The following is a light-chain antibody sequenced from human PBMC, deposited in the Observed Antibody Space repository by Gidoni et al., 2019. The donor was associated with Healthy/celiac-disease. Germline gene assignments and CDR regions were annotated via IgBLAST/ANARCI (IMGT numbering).Light chain of an antibody. CDR1: QSISSW. CDR2: KAS. V-gene: IGKV1-5*03. J-gene: IGKJ2*01. CDR3: QQYNSYPYT. Sequence: DIQMTQSPSTLSASVGDRVTITYRASQSISSWLAWYQQKPGKAPKLLIYKASSLESGVPSRFSGSRSETEFTLTISSLQPDYFATYYCQQYNSYPYTFGQGTKLEIK.